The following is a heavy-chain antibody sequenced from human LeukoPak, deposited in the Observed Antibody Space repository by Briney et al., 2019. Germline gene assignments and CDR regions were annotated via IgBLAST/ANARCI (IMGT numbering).Heavy chain of an antibody. CDR3: AREGRSGSSWYLAN. V-gene: IGHV7-4-1*02. CDR1: GYTFTNYA. CDR2: INTNTGNP. D-gene: IGHD6-13*01. J-gene: IGHJ4*02. Sequence: ASVKVSCKASGYTFTNYAVNWVRQAPGQGLEWMGWINTNTGNPTYAQGFTGRFVFSLDTSVSTAYLQISSLRAEDTAVYYCAREGRSGSSWYLANWGQGVLVTVSS.